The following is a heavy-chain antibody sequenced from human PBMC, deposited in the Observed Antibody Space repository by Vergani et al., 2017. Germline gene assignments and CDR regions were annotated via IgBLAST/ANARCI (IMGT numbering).Heavy chain of an antibody. CDR3: AKDFGVPAAMLAWFDP. Sequence: EVQLVESGGGLVQPGGSLRLSCAASGFTFSSYWMHWVRQAPGKGLEWVSAISGSGGSTYYADSVKGRFTISRDNSKNTLYLQMNSLRAEDTAVYYCAKDFGVPAAMLAWFDPWGQGTLVTVSS. CDR2: ISGSGGST. CDR1: GFTFSSYW. J-gene: IGHJ5*02. D-gene: IGHD2-2*01. V-gene: IGHV3-23*04.